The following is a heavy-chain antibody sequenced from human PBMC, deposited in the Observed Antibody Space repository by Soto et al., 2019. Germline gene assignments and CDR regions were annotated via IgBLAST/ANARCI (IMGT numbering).Heavy chain of an antibody. CDR1: GYSFINYG. CDR3: ARGGDIVIMLSAPISELHFDY. V-gene: IGHV1-18*01. Sequence: VASVKVSCKASGYSFINYGIRWVRQAPGQGLEWMGWISAYNGNTNYAQKFQGRVTLTTDTSTSTAYMELRGLKSDDTAVYFCARGGDIVIMLSAPISELHFDYWGQGTLVTVSS. J-gene: IGHJ4*02. D-gene: IGHD2-8*01. CDR2: ISAYNGNT.